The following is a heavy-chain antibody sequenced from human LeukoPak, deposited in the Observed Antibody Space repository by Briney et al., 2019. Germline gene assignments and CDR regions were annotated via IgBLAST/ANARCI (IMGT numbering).Heavy chain of an antibody. CDR2: IIPIFGTA. Sequence: SVKVSCKASGGTFSSYAISWVRQAPGQGLEWMGGIIPIFGTASYAQKFQGRVTITADESTSTAYMELSSLRSGDTAVYYCARGGIAAAGHFDYWGQGTLVTVSS. V-gene: IGHV1-69*13. J-gene: IGHJ4*02. CDR1: GGTFSSYA. CDR3: ARGGIAAAGHFDY. D-gene: IGHD6-13*01.